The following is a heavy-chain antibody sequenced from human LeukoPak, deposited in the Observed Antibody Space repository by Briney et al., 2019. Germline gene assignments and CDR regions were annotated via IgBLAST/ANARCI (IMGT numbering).Heavy chain of an antibody. Sequence: GGSLRLSCAASGFTVSSNYTAWVRQAPGKGLAWVSVIYSGGTIYYADSVKGRFTISRDNSKNTLYLQMNSLRAEDTAVYYCAREGSYDGSTMWYFDYWGQGTLVTVSS. J-gene: IGHJ4*02. CDR2: IYSGGTI. D-gene: IGHD3-22*01. CDR3: AREGSYDGSTMWYFDY. V-gene: IGHV3-53*01. CDR1: GFTVSSNY.